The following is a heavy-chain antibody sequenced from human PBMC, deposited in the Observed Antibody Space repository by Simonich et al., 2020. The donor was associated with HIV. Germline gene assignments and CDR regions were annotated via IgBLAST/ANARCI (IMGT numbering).Heavy chain of an antibody. V-gene: IGHV3-7*01. CDR1: GFTFSIHW. Sequence: EVQLVESGGGLVQPGGSLRLSCAASGFTFSIHWMNWVRRAQGEGLGWGANINKEGVDKRYVDSVKGRFTISRDNAQSSLYLQMNSLRAEDTAVYYCARARAALDMIFDYWGQGTLVTVSS. CDR2: INKEGVDK. D-gene: IGHD3-16*01. CDR3: ARARAALDMIFDY. J-gene: IGHJ4*02.